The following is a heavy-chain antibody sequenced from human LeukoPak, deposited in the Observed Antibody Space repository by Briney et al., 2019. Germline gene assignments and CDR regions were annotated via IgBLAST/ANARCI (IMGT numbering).Heavy chain of an antibody. D-gene: IGHD3-16*01. J-gene: IGHJ4*02. CDR3: ARGGIRLLALNFDY. CDR1: GYTFTDYY. CDR2: IDPSSGVT. Sequence: ASVKVSCKTSGYTFTDYYMHWVRQAPGQGLEWMGWIDPSSGVTNYAQKFQGRVTMTRDTSITTAYMEVKRLTSDDTAVYYCARGGIRLLALNFDYWGQGTLVSVSS. V-gene: IGHV1-2*02.